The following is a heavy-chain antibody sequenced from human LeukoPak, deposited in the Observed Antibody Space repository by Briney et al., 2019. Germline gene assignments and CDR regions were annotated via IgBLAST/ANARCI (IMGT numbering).Heavy chain of an antibody. D-gene: IGHD2-15*01. CDR1: GFTFSSYG. Sequence: RGSRGLSCAASGFTFSSYGMHWVRQAPGKGLEWVAVISYDGSNKYYADSVKGRFTISRDNSKDTLYLQMNSLRSEDAAVYYCAKVRTQYCSSGNCFNYYFEYWGQGTLVTVPS. CDR2: ISYDGSNK. J-gene: IGHJ4*02. V-gene: IGHV3-30*18. CDR3: AKVRTQYCSSGNCFNYYFEY.